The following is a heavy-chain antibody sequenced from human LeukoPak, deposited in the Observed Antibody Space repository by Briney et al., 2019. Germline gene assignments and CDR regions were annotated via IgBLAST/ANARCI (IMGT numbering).Heavy chain of an antibody. D-gene: IGHD1-14*01. J-gene: IGHJ3*02. CDR2: IYYSGST. CDR1: GFTFSSYS. V-gene: IGHV4-59*01. CDR3: ARGGPRTHDAFDI. Sequence: GSLRLSCAASGFTFSSYSMNWIRQPPGKGLEWIGYIYYSGSTNYNPSLKSRVTISVDTSKNQFSLKLSSVTAADTAVYYCARGGPRTHDAFDIWGQGTMVTVSS.